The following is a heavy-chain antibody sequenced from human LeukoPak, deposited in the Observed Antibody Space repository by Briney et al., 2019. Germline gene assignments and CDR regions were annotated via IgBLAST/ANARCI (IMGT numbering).Heavy chain of an antibody. J-gene: IGHJ6*04. Sequence: GGSLRLSCAASGFTFSTYWMSWVRQAPGKGLEWVANIKEDGSEKYYGDSVKGRFTISRDNAKNSLYLEMNSLRAEDTAVYYCARDRGFGQADVWGKGTTVTVSS. CDR3: ARDRGFGQADV. CDR2: IKEDGSEK. V-gene: IGHV3-7*01. CDR1: GFTFSTYW. D-gene: IGHD3-10*01.